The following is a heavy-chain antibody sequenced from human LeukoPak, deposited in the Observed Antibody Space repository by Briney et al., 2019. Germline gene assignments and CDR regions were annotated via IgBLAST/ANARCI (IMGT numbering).Heavy chain of an antibody. J-gene: IGHJ6*03. Sequence: PGRSLRLSCAASGFTFSSYGMHWVRQAPGKGLEWVAVIWYDGSNKYYADSVKGRFTISRDNSKNTLYLQMNSLRAEDTAVYYCARWNYYYYYYMDVWGKGTTVTASS. D-gene: IGHD1-1*01. V-gene: IGHV3-33*01. CDR1: GFTFSSYG. CDR2: IWYDGSNK. CDR3: ARWNYYYYYYMDV.